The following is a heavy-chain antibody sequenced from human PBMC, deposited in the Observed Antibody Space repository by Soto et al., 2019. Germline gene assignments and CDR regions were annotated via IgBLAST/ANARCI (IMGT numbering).Heavy chain of an antibody. CDR2: IYYSGST. V-gene: IGHV4-59*01. CDR1: GGSISSYY. CDR3: ARETVRTIFGVVKRYMDV. D-gene: IGHD3-3*01. Sequence: SETLSLTCTVSGGSISSYYWSWIRQPPGKGLEWIGYIYYSGSTNYNPSLKSRVTISVDTSKNQFSLKLSSVTAADTAVYYCARETVRTIFGVVKRYMDVWGQGTTVTVSS. J-gene: IGHJ6*02.